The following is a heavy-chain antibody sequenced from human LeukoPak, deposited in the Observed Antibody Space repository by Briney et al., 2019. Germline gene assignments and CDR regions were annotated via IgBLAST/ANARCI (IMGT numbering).Heavy chain of an antibody. J-gene: IGHJ6*02. CDR2: ISSSSSYI. D-gene: IGHD6-13*01. Sequence: GGSLRLSCAASGFTFSSYSMNWVRQAPGKGLEWVSSISSSSSYIYYADSVKGRFTISRDNAKNSLYLQMNSLRAEDTAVYYCARDKYSSSLYYYYYYGMDVWGQGTTVTVSS. CDR1: GFTFSSYS. CDR3: ARDKYSSSLYYYYYYGMDV. V-gene: IGHV3-21*01.